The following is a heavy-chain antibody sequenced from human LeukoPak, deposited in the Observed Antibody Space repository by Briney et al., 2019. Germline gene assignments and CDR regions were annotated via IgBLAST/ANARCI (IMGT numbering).Heavy chain of an antibody. V-gene: IGHV3-11*01. J-gene: IGHJ6*02. D-gene: IGHD3-10*01. CDR2: ISSSGSTI. Sequence: GGSLRLSCAASGFTFSDYYMSWLRQAPGKGLEWVSYISSSGSTIYYADSVKGRFTISRDNAKNSLYLQMNSLRAEDTAVYYCARDLLWFGGRPYGMDVWGQGTTVTVSS. CDR3: ARDLLWFGGRPYGMDV. CDR1: GFTFSDYY.